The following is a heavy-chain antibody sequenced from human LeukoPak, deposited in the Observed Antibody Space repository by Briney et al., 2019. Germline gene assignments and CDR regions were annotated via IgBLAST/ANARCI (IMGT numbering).Heavy chain of an antibody. CDR1: GDSVSSNSAA. J-gene: IGHJ6*03. CDR2: TYYRSKWYN. V-gene: IGHV6-1*01. D-gene: IGHD3-16*02. Sequence: SQTLSLTCAISGDSVSSNSAAWNWIRQSPSRGLEWLGRTYYRSKWYNDYAVSVKSRITINPDTSKNQFSLQLNSVTPEDTAVYYCAREAAYDYVWGSYRPYYYYYMDVWGKGTTVTVSS. CDR3: AREAAYDYVWGSYRPYYYYYMDV.